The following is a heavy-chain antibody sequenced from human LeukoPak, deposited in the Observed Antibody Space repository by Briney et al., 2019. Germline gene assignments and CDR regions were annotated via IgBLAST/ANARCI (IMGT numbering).Heavy chain of an antibody. V-gene: IGHV3-21*06. CDR2: ITGSGPYM. Sequence: GGSLRLSCAASGFTFSFYGMSWVRQAPGKGLEWVSSITGSGPYMLYADSVKHRFTISRDNTKNLLYLEMNSLRAEDTAMYFCVRDVGAVRGEVYFDYWGQGTLVTVSS. CDR3: VRDVGAVRGEVYFDY. J-gene: IGHJ4*02. CDR1: GFTFSFYG. D-gene: IGHD3-10*01.